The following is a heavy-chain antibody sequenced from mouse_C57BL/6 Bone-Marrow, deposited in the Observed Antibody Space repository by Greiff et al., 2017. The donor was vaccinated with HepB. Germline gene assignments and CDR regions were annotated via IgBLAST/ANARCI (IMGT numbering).Heavy chain of an antibody. CDR1: GYTFTDYY. Sequence: VQLQQSGPELVKPGASVKISCKASGYTFTDYYMNWVKQSHGKSLEWIGDINPNNGGTSYNQKFKGKATLTVDKSSSTAYMELRSLTSEDSAVYYCARSSYDSNYFDYWGQGTTLTVSS. CDR2: INPNNGGT. CDR3: ARSSYDSNYFDY. J-gene: IGHJ2*01. D-gene: IGHD2-5*01. V-gene: IGHV1-26*01.